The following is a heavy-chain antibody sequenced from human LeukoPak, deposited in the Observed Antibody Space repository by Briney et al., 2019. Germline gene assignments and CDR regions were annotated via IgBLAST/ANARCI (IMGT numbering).Heavy chain of an antibody. CDR1: GFTFSNYW. CDR2: IKQDGSEK. J-gene: IGHJ5*02. V-gene: IGHV3-7*01. D-gene: IGHD2-2*01. Sequence: PGGSLRLSCAAPGFTFSNYWMSWVRQAPGKGLEWVANIKQDGSEKYYVDSVKGRFTISRDNAKNSLYLQMNSLRAEDTAVYYCAREGGRDIVAVPAAVSSWFDPWGQGTLVTVSS. CDR3: AREGGRDIVAVPAAVSSWFDP.